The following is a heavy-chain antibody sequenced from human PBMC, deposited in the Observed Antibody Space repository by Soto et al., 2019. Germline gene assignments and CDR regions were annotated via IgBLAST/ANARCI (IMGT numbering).Heavy chain of an antibody. Sequence: GGSLRLSCAASGFTFSDYYMSWIRQAPGKGLEWVSYISGRGVDTLYADSVKGRFTISRDNSRNTLYLQVNSLRAEDTAVYYCAKDQTDVTLFDYWGQGTLGTVSS. D-gene: IGHD2-21*02. J-gene: IGHJ4*02. CDR1: GFTFSDYY. CDR2: ISGRGVDT. CDR3: AKDQTDVTLFDY. V-gene: IGHV3-11*03.